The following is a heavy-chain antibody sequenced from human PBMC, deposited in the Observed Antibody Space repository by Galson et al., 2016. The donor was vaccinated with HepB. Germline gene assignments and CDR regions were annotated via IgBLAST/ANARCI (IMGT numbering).Heavy chain of an antibody. CDR1: GYTFTSYG. Sequence: SVKVSCKASGYTFTSYGIIWVRQAPGQGLEWMGWISTYIGNTNYAQKLQGRVTMTTDTSTSTAYMELRSLRYDDTAVYYCANMVRGVIGWFDPWGQGTLVTVSS. D-gene: IGHD3-10*01. CDR3: ANMVRGVIGWFDP. CDR2: ISTYIGNT. V-gene: IGHV1-18*04. J-gene: IGHJ5*02.